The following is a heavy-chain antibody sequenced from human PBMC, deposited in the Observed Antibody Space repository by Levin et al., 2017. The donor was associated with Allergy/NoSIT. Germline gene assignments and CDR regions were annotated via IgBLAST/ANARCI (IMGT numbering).Heavy chain of an antibody. D-gene: IGHD6-19*01. Sequence: GGSLRLSCAASGFTLSSYALSWVRQAPGKGLEWVSAITGVGGSTYYADSVKGRFTISRDNSKNTLYLQMNSLRAEDTAVYYCAKDDRTGWFYFDYWGQGTLATVSS. CDR3: AKDDRTGWFYFDY. V-gene: IGHV3-23*01. CDR1: GFTLSSYA. CDR2: ITGVGGST. J-gene: IGHJ4*02.